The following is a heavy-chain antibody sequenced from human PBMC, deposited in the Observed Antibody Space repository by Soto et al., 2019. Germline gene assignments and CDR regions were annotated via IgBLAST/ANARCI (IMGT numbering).Heavy chain of an antibody. CDR2: TVPVFDTS. V-gene: IGHV1-69*06. Sequence: QVQLVQFGAVVKKAGSSVEVSCQASGGTFSGYGISWVRQAPGQGLEWMGGTVPVFDTSKYAPRFQGRVTITTDKSTSTAYMELSSVTSDDTAIYFCARGVSNSGAYYTGPSAYDLCGQGTLVIVSS. J-gene: IGHJ3*01. CDR3: ARGVSNSGAYYTGPSAYDL. CDR1: GGTFSGYG. D-gene: IGHD3-10*01.